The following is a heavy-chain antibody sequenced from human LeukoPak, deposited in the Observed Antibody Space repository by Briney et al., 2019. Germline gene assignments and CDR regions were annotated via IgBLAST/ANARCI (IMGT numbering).Heavy chain of an antibody. CDR2: ISAYNGNT. J-gene: IGHJ3*02. CDR3: ARHPIENAFDI. Sequence: ASVKVSCKASGYTFTSYGISWARQAPGQGLEWMGWISAYNGNTNYAQKFQGRVTITADESTSTAYMELSSLRSEDTAVYYCARHPIENAFDIWGQGTMVTVSS. V-gene: IGHV1-18*01. CDR1: GYTFTSYG.